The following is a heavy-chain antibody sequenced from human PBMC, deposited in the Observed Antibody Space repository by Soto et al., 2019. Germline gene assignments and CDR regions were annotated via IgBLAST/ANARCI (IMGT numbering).Heavy chain of an antibody. J-gene: IGHJ6*02. CDR3: AYLTCSGGILYWFSFSGMEV. CDR2: IYWDADK. D-gene: IGHD2-15*01. V-gene: IGHV2-5*02. Sequence: QITLKESGPTLVKPTQTLTLTCTFSGFSLITSGVGVAWIHQPPGKALEWLALIYWDADKRYRPSLESRLTITNDTSKNQVVLTMTNMYSADKARYYCAYLTCSGGILYWFSFSGMEVWGQGTKVTVSS. CDR1: GFSLITSGVG.